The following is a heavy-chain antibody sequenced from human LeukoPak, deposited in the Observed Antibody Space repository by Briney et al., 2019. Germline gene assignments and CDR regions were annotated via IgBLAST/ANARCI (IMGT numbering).Heavy chain of an antibody. CDR1: GFTFSSYS. Sequence: GGSLRLSCAASGFTFSSYSMNWVRQAPGKGLEWVSYISNSSSTIYYADSVKGRFTISRDNAKNSLYLQMNSLRAEDTAVYYCARRSGAAGTKWFDPWGQGTLVTVSS. V-gene: IGHV3-48*01. D-gene: IGHD6-13*01. CDR2: ISNSSSTI. J-gene: IGHJ5*02. CDR3: ARRSGAAGTKWFDP.